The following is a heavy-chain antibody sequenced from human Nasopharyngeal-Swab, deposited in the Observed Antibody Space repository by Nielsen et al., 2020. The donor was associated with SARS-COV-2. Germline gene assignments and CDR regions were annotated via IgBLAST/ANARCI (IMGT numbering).Heavy chain of an antibody. V-gene: IGHV4-34*01. D-gene: IGHD3-3*01. J-gene: IGHJ6*03. Sequence: IRKPQGKGLKGIGEINHSGSTNYNPSLKSRVTISVDTSKNQFSLKLSSVTAADTAVYYCARAIFGVVIIFNYYYMDVWGKGTTVTVSS. CDR2: INHSGST. CDR3: ARAIFGVVIIFNYYYMDV.